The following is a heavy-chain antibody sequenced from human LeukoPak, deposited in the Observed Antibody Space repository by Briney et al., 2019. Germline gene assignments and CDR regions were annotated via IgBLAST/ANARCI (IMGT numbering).Heavy chain of an antibody. Sequence: GGSLRLSCAASGFTFSSYAMHWVRQAPGKGLEWVAVISYDGSNKYYADSVKGRFTISRDNSKNTLYLQMNSLRAEDTAVYYCARIRGIAAANDAFDIWGQGTMVTVSS. D-gene: IGHD6-13*01. CDR2: ISYDGSNK. V-gene: IGHV3-30-3*01. CDR1: GFTFSSYA. CDR3: ARIRGIAAANDAFDI. J-gene: IGHJ3*02.